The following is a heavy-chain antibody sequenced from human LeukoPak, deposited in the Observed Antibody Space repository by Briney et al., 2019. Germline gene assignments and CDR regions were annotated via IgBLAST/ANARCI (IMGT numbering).Heavy chain of an antibody. CDR1: GFTISNHW. CDR3: IRDFRSADL. J-gene: IGHJ5*02. V-gene: IGHV3-74*01. CDR2: IYVDGRTT. Sequence: GGSLRLSGVASGFTISNHWMHWVRQPPGKGLVWVSRIYVDGRTTNYADSVKGRFTISRDNAKNTVYLEMNSLSVEDTATYYCIRDFRSADLWGQGTLVTVTS.